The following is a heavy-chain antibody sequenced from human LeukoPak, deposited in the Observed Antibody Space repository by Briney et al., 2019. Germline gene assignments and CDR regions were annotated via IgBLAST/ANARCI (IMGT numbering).Heavy chain of an antibody. J-gene: IGHJ4*02. V-gene: IGHV3-11*01. CDR2: ISSSGSTI. D-gene: IGHD1-26*01. CDR1: GFTFSDYY. CDR3: AKLTGATVPFDC. Sequence: GGSLRLSCAASGFTFSDYYMSWIRQAPGKGLEWVSYISSSGSTIYYADSVKGRFTISRDNAKNSLYLQMNSLRAEDTAVFYCAKLTGATVPFDCWGQGTLVTVSS.